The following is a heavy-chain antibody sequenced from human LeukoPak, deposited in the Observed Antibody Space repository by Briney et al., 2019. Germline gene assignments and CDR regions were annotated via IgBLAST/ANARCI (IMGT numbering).Heavy chain of an antibody. D-gene: IGHD3-10*01. CDR2: ISAYNGNI. J-gene: IGHJ6*04. V-gene: IGHV1-18*04. CDR1: GYTFTSYG. CDR3: ARSNVLLWFGELHDYYGMDV. Sequence: ASVKVSCKASGYTFTSYGISWVRQAPGQGLEWMGWISAYNGNINYAQKLQGRVTMTTDTSTSTAYMELRSLRSDDTAVYYCARSNVLLWFGELHDYYGMDVWGKGTTVTVSS.